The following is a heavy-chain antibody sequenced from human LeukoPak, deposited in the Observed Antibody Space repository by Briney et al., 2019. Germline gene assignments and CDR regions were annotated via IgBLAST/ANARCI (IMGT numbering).Heavy chain of an antibody. CDR3: AKRNSSGWYYFDY. V-gene: IGHV3-21*01. J-gene: IGHJ4*02. CDR2: ITSSNNYI. D-gene: IGHD6-19*01. CDR1: GFKFSSYN. Sequence: PGGSLRLSCAASGFKFSSYNMDWVRQAPGKGLEWVSSITSSNNYIYYADSVKGRFTISRDNAKNSVYLQMNSLRTEDTAVYYCAKRNSSGWYYFDYWGQGTLVTVSS.